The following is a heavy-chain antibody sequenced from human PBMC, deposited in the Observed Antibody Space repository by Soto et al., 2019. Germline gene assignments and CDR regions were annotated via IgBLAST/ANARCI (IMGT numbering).Heavy chain of an antibody. CDR3: AKDLGWSGRCRGSSTSCYQAYYGMDV. J-gene: IGHJ6*02. V-gene: IGHV3-23*01. Sequence: GGSLRLSCAASGFTFSSYAMSWVRQAPGKGLEWVSAISGSGGSTYYADSVKGRFTISRDNSKNTLYLQMNSLRAEDTAVYYCAKDLGWSGRCRGSSTSCYQAYYGMDVWGQGTTVTVSS. CDR1: GFTFSSYA. D-gene: IGHD2-2*01. CDR2: ISGSGGST.